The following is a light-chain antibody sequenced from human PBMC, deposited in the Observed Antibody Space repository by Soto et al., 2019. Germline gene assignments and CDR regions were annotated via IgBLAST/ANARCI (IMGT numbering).Light chain of an antibody. V-gene: IGLV2-14*03. CDR1: SSDIGGYNF. Sequence: QSALTQPASVSGSPGQSITISCTGTSSDIGGYNFFSWYQQHPGKPPKLMIYDVSDRPSGVSNRFAGSKSGNTASLTSCGLQAEEEADYYCGSYASSNAVLFGGGTKLTVL. CDR2: DVS. CDR3: GSYASSNAVL. J-gene: IGLJ2*01.